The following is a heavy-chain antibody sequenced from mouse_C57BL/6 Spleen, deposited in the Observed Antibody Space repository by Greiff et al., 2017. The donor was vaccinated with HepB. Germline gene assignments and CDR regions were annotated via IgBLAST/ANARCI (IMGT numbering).Heavy chain of an antibody. J-gene: IGHJ4*01. CDR2: INPGSGGT. CDR3: ARRDDGYFHAMDY. CDR1: GYAFTNYL. Sequence: QVQLQQSGAELVRPGTSVKVSCKASGYAFTNYLIEWVKQRPGQGLEWIGVINPGSGGTNYNEKFKGKATLTADKSSSTAYMQLSSLTSEDSAVYFCARRDDGYFHAMDYWGQGTSVTVSS. V-gene: IGHV1-54*01. D-gene: IGHD2-3*01.